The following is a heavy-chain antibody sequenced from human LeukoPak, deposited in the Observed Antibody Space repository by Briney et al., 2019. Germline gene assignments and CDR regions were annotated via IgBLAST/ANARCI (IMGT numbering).Heavy chain of an antibody. CDR2: IYYSGST. Sequence: TSETLSLTCTVSGGSISSSYYYWGWIRQPPGKGLEWIGYIYYSGSTNYNPSLKSRVTISVDTSKNQFSLKLSSVTAADTAVYYCARGVYDFWSGYYTANYYYYGMDVWGQGTTVTVSS. J-gene: IGHJ6*02. V-gene: IGHV4-61*05. CDR1: GGSISSSYYY. CDR3: ARGVYDFWSGYYTANYYYYGMDV. D-gene: IGHD3-3*01.